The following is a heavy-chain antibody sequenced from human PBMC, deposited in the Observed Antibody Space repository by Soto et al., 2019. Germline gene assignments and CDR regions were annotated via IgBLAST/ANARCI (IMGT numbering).Heavy chain of an antibody. Sequence: EVQLLGSGGGLVQPGGSLRLSCAASGFTFATYTMSWVRQTPGKGLEWVSAITGSDGRTYYADSVKGRFTISRDNSKNTLYLQTNSLGAEDTAVYYCAKNSAATIRVGFDYCGQGTLVTVSS. CDR1: GFTFATYT. CDR2: ITGSDGRT. D-gene: IGHD5-12*01. CDR3: AKNSAATIRVGFDY. V-gene: IGHV3-23*01. J-gene: IGHJ4*02.